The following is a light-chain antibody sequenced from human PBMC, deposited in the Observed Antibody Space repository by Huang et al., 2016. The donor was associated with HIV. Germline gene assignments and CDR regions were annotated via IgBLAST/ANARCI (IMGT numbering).Light chain of an antibody. J-gene: IGKJ4*01. Sequence: EIVLTQSPATLSLSPGEGATLSCRASQSVSSSHIAWYQQKPGQAPRLLIYGAASRATGIPDRFSGSGCGTDFTLTINRLEPEDLAVYYCQQYGTSPHTFGGGTNMEIK. V-gene: IGKV3-20*01. CDR3: QQYGTSPHT. CDR2: GAA. CDR1: QSVSSSH.